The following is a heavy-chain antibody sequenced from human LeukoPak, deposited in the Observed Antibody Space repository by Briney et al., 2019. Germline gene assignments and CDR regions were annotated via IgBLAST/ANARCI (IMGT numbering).Heavy chain of an antibody. CDR3: ARGSRLRGAAAGTPPYF. CDR2: INPNSGST. D-gene: IGHD6-13*01. V-gene: IGHV1-2*02. CDR1: GYTFTGYY. J-gene: IGHJ4*02. Sequence: GASVKVSCKASGYTFTGYYMHWVRQAPGQGLEWMGWINPNSGSTNYAQKFQGRVTMTRDTSISTAYMELSRLRSDDTDVYYCARGSRLRGAAAGTPPYFWGQGTLVTVSS.